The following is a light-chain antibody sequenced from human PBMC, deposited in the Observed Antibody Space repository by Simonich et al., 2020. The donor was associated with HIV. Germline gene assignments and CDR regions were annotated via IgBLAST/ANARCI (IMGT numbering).Light chain of an antibody. CDR1: QSVRSN. V-gene: IGKV3-15*01. CDR3: QQYNNWPLT. CDR2: GAS. J-gene: IGKJ4*01. Sequence: EIVMTQSPATLSVSTGEGATLSCGASQSVRSNLAWYQQKPGQAPRLLIYGASTRATGIPARFSGSGSGTEFTLTISSMQSEDFAVYYCQQYNNWPLTFGGGTKVEIK.